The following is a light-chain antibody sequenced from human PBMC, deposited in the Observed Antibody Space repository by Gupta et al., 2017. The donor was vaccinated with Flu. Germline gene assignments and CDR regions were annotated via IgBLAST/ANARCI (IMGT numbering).Light chain of an antibody. CDR1: QSVLYSSNNKNY. Sequence: DIVMTQSPDSLAVSLGERATINCKSSQSVLYSSNNKNYLAWYQQKPVQPPKLLIYWASTRESGVPDRFSGSGSGTDFTLTISSRQAEDVAVYYCQQYDSTPSYSFGQWTKLEIK. V-gene: IGKV4-1*01. J-gene: IGKJ2*03. CDR3: QQYDSTPSYS. CDR2: WAS.